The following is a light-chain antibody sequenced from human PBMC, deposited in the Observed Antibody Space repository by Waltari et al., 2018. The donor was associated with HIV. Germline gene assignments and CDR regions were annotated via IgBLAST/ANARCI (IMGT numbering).Light chain of an antibody. V-gene: IGKV1-5*03. CDR3: QQYNKYSRA. J-gene: IGKJ1*01. Sequence: DIQMPQSPSTLSASVGDRVTITCRASQSIDIWLAWYQQKSGKAPKLLMYRASNLESGVPSRFSGSGSGTEFTLTINGLQPDDFATYYCQQYNKYSRAFGQGTKVEIK. CDR1: QSIDIW. CDR2: RAS.